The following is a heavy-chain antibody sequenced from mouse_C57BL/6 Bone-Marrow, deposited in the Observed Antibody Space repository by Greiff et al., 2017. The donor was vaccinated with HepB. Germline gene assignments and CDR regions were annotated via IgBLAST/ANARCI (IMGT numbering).Heavy chain of an antibody. CDR3: ALPITTVVATDY. Sequence: VKLKQSGAELARPGASVKLSCKASGYTFTSYGISWVKQRTGQGLEWIGEIYPRSGNTYYNEKFKGKATLTADKSASTAYMELRSLTSEDSAVYFCALPITTVVATDYWGQGTTLTVSS. CDR1: GYTFTSYG. D-gene: IGHD1-1*01. CDR2: IYPRSGNT. J-gene: IGHJ2*01. V-gene: IGHV1-81*01.